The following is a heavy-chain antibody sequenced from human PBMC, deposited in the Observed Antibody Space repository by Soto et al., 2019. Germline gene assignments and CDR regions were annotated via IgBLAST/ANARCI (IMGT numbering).Heavy chain of an antibody. Sequence: EVQLLESGGGLVQPGGSLRLSCVASAFTFSRFAMSWVRQTPGKGLEWVSAISGSGDKTFYADSVKGRFTISRDNSKNPLYLQMNSLRVEDTAVYYCAKGLSGSGAYQWFDPWGQGTLVTVSS. V-gene: IGHV3-23*01. CDR1: AFTFSRFA. D-gene: IGHD3-10*01. CDR3: AKGLSGSGAYQWFDP. CDR2: ISGSGDKT. J-gene: IGHJ5*02.